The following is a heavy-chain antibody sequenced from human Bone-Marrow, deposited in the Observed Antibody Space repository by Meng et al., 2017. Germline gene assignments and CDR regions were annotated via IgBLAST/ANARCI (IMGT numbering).Heavy chain of an antibody. CDR3: ARDDILTGVWAFDI. J-gene: IGHJ3*02. CDR1: GFTFSSYE. D-gene: IGHD3-9*01. Sequence: GESLKISCAASGFTFSSYEMNWVRQAPGKGLEWVSYISSSGSTIYYADSVKGRFTTSRDNAKNSLYLQMNSLRAEDTAVYYCARDDILTGVWAFDIWGQGTMVTVSS. V-gene: IGHV3-48*03. CDR2: ISSSGSTI.